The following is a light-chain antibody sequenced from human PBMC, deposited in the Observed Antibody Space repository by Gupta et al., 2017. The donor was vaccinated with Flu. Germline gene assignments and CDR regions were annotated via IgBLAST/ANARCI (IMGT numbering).Light chain of an antibody. Sequence: STGAVTSDLWPYWFQQNPGQAPRTLIYDTNNKHCWTPARFSYSLLGGKSVLTLSGAQPEDETEYFCLLSDSHGRVFCGETKLPVL. V-gene: IGLV7-46*01. CDR1: TGAVTSDLW. CDR2: DTN. J-gene: IGLJ3*02. CDR3: LLSDSHGRV.